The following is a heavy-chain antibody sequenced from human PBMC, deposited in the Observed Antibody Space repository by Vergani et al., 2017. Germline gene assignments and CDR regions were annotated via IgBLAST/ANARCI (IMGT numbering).Heavy chain of an antibody. D-gene: IGHD1-26*01. CDR2: IKSKTDGGTT. Sequence: EVQLVESGGGLVKPGGSLRLSCAASGFTFSNAWMSWVRQAPGKGLEWVGRIKSKTDGGTTDYAAPVKGRFTISRDDSKNTLYLQMNSLKTEDTAVYYCARGEWELPVDLWGRGTLVTVSS. V-gene: IGHV3-15*01. J-gene: IGHJ2*01. CDR3: ARGEWELPVDL. CDR1: GFTFSNAW.